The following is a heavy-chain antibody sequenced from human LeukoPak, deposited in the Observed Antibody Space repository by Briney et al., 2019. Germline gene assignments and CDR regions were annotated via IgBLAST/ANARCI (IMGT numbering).Heavy chain of an antibody. CDR2: LYYSGST. Sequence: SETLSLTCTVSGGSISSSYWSWIRQPPGKGLEWIGYLYYSGSTNYNPSLKSRVTISADTSKNQFSLKLSSVTAADTAVYYCARAYYGSGSYLSFDHWGQGTLVTAAS. D-gene: IGHD3-10*01. CDR3: ARAYYGSGSYLSFDH. V-gene: IGHV4-59*08. CDR1: GGSISSSY. J-gene: IGHJ4*02.